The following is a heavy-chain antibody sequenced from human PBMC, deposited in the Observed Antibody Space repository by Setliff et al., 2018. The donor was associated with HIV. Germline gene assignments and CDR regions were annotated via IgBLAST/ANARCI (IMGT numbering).Heavy chain of an antibody. V-gene: IGHV4-34*01. CDR2: ISHTGST. CDR3: ARSQRLPGLQPPYWYFDL. J-gene: IGHJ2*01. Sequence: SETLSLTCAVYGESFSDSYYTWIRRPPGQGLEWIGQISHTGSTTYNSSLKSRVTMSVDSSRNQFSLTLTSMSVPDTAVYFCARSQRLPGLQPPYWYFDLWG. D-gene: IGHD6-25*01. CDR1: GESFSDSY.